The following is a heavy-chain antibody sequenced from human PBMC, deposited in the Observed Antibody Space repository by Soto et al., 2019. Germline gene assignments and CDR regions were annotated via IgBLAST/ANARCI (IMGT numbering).Heavy chain of an antibody. CDR1: GFTLSNYG. CDR2: ISSNGGTT. D-gene: IGHD3-10*01. V-gene: IGHV3-48*03. CDR3: AGTPVIGRLSDGFDF. Sequence: EVNLVETGGALMQPGGSLRLSCATSGFTLSNYGLSWVRQAPGKGLEWISYISSNGGTTFYADSVRGPFNVSRDKAEKSFSLEMNRQRVGDTAVYHCAGTPVIGRLSDGFDFWGQGTLVTVSS. J-gene: IGHJ4*02.